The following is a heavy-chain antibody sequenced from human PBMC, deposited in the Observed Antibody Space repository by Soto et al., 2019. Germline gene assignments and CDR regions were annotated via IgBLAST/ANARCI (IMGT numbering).Heavy chain of an antibody. D-gene: IGHD6-19*01. V-gene: IGHV3-74*01. CDR1: GFTFSSHW. CDR3: ARVALSYSYGWPYGY. J-gene: IGHJ4*02. Sequence: EVQLVESGGGLVQPGGSLRLSCAASGFTFSSHWMHWVRQAPGKGLVWVSRINSDGSSTSYADSVKGRFTISRDNAKNTLYLQMNSLRAEDTAVYYCARVALSYSYGWPYGYWCQGTLVTVSS. CDR2: INSDGSST.